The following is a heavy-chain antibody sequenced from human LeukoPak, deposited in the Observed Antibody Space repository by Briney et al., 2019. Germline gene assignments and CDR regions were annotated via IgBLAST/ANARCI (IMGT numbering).Heavy chain of an antibody. CDR3: ARAYSSGWTFDY. CDR1: GYSFPSYW. J-gene: IGHJ4*02. CDR2: IYPADSNT. V-gene: IGHV5-51*01. Sequence: HGESLKISCKGSGYSFPSYWIGWVRQIPGKGLEWMGTIYPADSNTRYNPSFEGQVTISADTSIGTASLQWSSLKASDTAMYYCARAYSSGWTFDYWGQGTLVTVSS. D-gene: IGHD6-19*01.